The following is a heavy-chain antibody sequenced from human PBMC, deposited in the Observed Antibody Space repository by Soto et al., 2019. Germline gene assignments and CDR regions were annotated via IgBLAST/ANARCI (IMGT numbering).Heavy chain of an antibody. CDR2: FSAGGDYR. V-gene: IGHV3-23*01. D-gene: IGHD3-22*01. CDR3: AREARYDRGVYHYEGIDY. CDR1: GFSFSDYS. Sequence: EVQLLQSGGGLAQPVGSLTLSCAASGFSFSDYSMNWVRRAPGKGLEWVSAFSAGGDYRHYADSVKGRFTISRDNSNNTLCLQMNSRRAEDTARYYCAREARYDRGVYHYEGIDYWGQGTLVTVSS. J-gene: IGHJ4*02.